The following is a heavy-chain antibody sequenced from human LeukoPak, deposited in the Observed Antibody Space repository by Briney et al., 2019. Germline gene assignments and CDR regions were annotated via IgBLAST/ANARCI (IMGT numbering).Heavy chain of an antibody. CDR3: ARLSRGYSYGGFDY. J-gene: IGHJ4*02. CDR2: ISYDGSNK. Sequence: PGRSLRLSRAASGFTFSSNAMHWVRQAPGKGLEWVAVISYDGSNKYYADSVKGRFTISRDNSKNTLYLQMNSLRAEDTAVYYCARLSRGYSYGGFDYWGQGTLVTVSS. V-gene: IGHV3-30*04. CDR1: GFTFSSNA. D-gene: IGHD5-18*01.